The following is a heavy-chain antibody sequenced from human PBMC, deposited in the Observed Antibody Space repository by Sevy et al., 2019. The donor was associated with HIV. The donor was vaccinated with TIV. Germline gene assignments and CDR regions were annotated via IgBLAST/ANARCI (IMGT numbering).Heavy chain of an antibody. Sequence: GGSLRLSCAASGFSFSANWMNWVRQAPGKGLEWVANIKGGGSDKHYVDSVEGRFTISRDNAKKVLYLQMNSLRVEDTAVYYCAHGTFGRFESWGQGTLVTVSS. D-gene: IGHD3-16*01. J-gene: IGHJ4*02. CDR1: GFSFSANW. CDR2: IKGGGSDK. CDR3: AHGTFGRFES. V-gene: IGHV3-7*01.